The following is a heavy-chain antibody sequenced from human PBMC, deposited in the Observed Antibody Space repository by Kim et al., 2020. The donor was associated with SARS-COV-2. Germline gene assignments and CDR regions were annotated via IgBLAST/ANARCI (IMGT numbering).Heavy chain of an antibody. CDR1: RFTLRSYG. V-gene: IGHV3-33*05. CDR2: ISYDGSNK. CDR3: AREGNNYYGLDV. J-gene: IGHJ6*02. D-gene: IGHD6-13*01. Sequence: GGSLRLSCAASRFTLRSYGMHWVRQAPGKGLEWVALISYDGSNKYYADSVKGRFTISRDNSKNTLYLQMNSLRAEDTALYYCAREGNNYYGLDVWGQGTTVTVSS.